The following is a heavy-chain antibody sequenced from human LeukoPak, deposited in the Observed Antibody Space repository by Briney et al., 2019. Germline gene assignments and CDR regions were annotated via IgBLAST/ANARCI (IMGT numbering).Heavy chain of an antibody. CDR2: ISGYNGYT. V-gene: IGHV1-18*01. CDR1: GYTFTSYG. CDR3: ARDEARYSSGYYPIWCDP. J-gene: IGHJ5*02. D-gene: IGHD3-22*01. Sequence: ATVKVSCKASGYTFTSYGISWVRQAPGQGLEWMGWISGYNGYTHYAHNLEGRVTMTTDTSRSTAYMELRSLRSDDTAVYYCARDEARYSSGYYPIWCDPWGQGTLVTVSS.